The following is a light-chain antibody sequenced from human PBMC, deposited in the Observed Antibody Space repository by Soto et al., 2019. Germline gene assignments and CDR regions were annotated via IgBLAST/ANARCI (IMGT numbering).Light chain of an antibody. Sequence: QSVLTQAASVSESPGQSISLSCGGTSTDVGSHNYVSWYQQHPGKAPKLMIYEVSKRPSGVPDRFSGSKSGNTASLTVSGLQAEDEADYYCSSYAGSNNVVFGGGTKVTVL. CDR1: STDVGSHNY. CDR2: EVS. CDR3: SSYAGSNNVV. V-gene: IGLV2-8*01. J-gene: IGLJ2*01.